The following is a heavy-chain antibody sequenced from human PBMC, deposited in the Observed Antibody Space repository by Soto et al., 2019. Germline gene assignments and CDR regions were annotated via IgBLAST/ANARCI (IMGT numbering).Heavy chain of an antibody. V-gene: IGHV3-23*01. CDR3: ATGDPVVVPAAISAFDI. CDR1: GFTFSSYA. Sequence: EVQLLESGGGLVQPGGSLRLSCAASGFTFSSYAMSWVRQAPGKGLEWVSAISGSGGSTYYADSVKRRFTISRDNSKNTLYLQMNSLRAEDTAVYYCATGDPVVVPAAISAFDIWGQGTMVTVSS. J-gene: IGHJ3*02. D-gene: IGHD2-2*01. CDR2: ISGSGGST.